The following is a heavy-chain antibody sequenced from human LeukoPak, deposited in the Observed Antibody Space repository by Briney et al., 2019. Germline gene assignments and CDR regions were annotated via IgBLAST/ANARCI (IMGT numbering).Heavy chain of an antibody. CDR2: IGDSGDRT. D-gene: IGHD1-26*01. CDR1: GFTFCSYA. Sequence: GGSLRLTCAASGFTFCSYAMSWVRQAPGRGREWVSSIGDSGDRTYSADSVKGRVTISRDNPKKTLYLQMNSLRAEDTAIYYCAKVHYTGSFPGSFLGRNYFDSWGQGTLVTVSS. J-gene: IGHJ4*02. V-gene: IGHV3-23*01. CDR3: AKVHYTGSFPGSFLGRNYFDS.